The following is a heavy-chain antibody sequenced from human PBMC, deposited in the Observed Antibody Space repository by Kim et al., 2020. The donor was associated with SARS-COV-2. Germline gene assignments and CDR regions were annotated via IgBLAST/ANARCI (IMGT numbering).Heavy chain of an antibody. Sequence: ASVKVSCKVSGYTLTELSMHWVRQAPGKGLEWMGGFDPEDGETIYAQKFQGRVTMTEDTSTDTAYMELSSLRSEDTAVYYCATRAVDTQYYYYYYGMDVWGQGTTVTVSS. CDR2: FDPEDGET. V-gene: IGHV1-24*01. CDR1: GYTLTELS. CDR3: ATRAVDTQYYYYYYGMDV. J-gene: IGHJ6*02. D-gene: IGHD2-2*02.